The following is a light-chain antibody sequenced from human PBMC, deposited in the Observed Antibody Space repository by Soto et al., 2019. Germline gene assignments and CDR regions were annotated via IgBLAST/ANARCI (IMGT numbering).Light chain of an antibody. CDR2: EGS. Sequence: QSALTQPASVSGSPGQSITISCTGTSSDVGSYNLVSWYQQHPGKAPKLMICEGSKRPSGVSNRFSGSKSGNTASLTISGLQAEDEADYYCCSYAGSSTSVIFGGGTQLTVL. CDR3: CSYAGSSTSVI. J-gene: IGLJ2*01. CDR1: SSDVGSYNL. V-gene: IGLV2-23*01.